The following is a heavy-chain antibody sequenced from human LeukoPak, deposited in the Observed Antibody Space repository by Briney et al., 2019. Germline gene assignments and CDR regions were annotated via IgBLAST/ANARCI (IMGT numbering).Heavy chain of an antibody. J-gene: IGHJ1*01. V-gene: IGHV4-38-2*02. CDR2: IYYSGST. CDR3: ARVSAAGILH. CDR1: GYSISSGYY. D-gene: IGHD6-13*01. Sequence: PSETLSLTCTVSGYSISSGYYCGWIRQPPGKGLEWIGSIYYSGSTYYNPSLKSRVTISVDTSKNQFSLKLSSVTAADTAVYYCARVSAAGILHWGQGTLVTVSS.